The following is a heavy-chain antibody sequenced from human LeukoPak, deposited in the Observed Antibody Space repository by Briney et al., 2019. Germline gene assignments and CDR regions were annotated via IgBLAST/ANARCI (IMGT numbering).Heavy chain of an antibody. Sequence: ASVKVSCKASGYTFTGYYMHWVRQAPGQGLEWMGWINPNSGGTNYAQKFQGRVTITADKSTSTAYMELSSLRSEDTAVYYCARDAVAGIRNNYYYYGMDVWGQGTTVTVSS. J-gene: IGHJ6*02. CDR2: INPNSGGT. CDR3: ARDAVAGIRNNYYYYGMDV. V-gene: IGHV1-2*02. D-gene: IGHD6-19*01. CDR1: GYTFTGYY.